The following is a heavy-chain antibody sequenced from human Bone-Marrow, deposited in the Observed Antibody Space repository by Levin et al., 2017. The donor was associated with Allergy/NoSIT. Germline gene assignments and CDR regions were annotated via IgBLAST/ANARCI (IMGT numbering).Heavy chain of an antibody. Sequence: PGGSLRLSCTASGLTFSSYWMHWVRQAPGKGLMWVSRINFDGSNTHYADSVKGRFTISRDNTKKTVYLQMNGLRAEDTAVYYCAKSGGFCRDVTCYFGEFDLWGRGTMVTVSS. J-gene: IGHJ3*01. CDR2: INFDGSNT. V-gene: IGHV3-74*01. D-gene: IGHD2-15*01. CDR1: GLTFSSYW. CDR3: AKSGGFCRDVTCYFGEFDL.